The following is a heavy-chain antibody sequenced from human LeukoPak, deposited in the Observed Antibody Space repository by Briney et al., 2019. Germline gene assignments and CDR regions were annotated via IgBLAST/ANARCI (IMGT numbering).Heavy chain of an antibody. CDR3: ARHYGDYLGAFDI. D-gene: IGHD4-17*01. J-gene: IGHJ3*02. CDR2: IYSDGST. V-gene: IGHV3-53*01. Sequence: GGSLRLSCAASGFTVSSNYMSWVRQAPGKGLKWVSVIYSDGSTYYADSVKGRFSISGGNSKNTLYLQMNSLRDEDTAVYYCARHYGDYLGAFDIWGQGTMVTVSS. CDR1: GFTVSSNY.